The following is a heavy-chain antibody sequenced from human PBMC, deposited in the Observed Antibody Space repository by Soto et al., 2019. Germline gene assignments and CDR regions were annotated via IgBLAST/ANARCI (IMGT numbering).Heavy chain of an antibody. Sequence: EVQLVESGGGLVQPGRSLRLSCAASGFTFDDYAMHWVRQAPGKGLEWVSGISWNSGSIGYADSVKGRFTISRDNAKNSLYLQMNSLRAEDTALYYCAKDSSTWIQLWLWPGDAFDIWGQGTMVTVSS. CDR1: GFTFDDYA. CDR2: ISWNSGSI. D-gene: IGHD5-18*01. V-gene: IGHV3-9*01. CDR3: AKDSSTWIQLWLWPGDAFDI. J-gene: IGHJ3*02.